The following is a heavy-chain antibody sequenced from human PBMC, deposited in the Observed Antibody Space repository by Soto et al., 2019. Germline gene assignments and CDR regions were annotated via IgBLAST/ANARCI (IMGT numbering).Heavy chain of an antibody. J-gene: IGHJ3*02. CDR1: GFSLSTSGVG. Sequence: QITLKESGPTLVKPTQTLTLTCTFSGFSLSTSGVGVGWIRQPPGKALEWLALIYWDDDKRYSPSLKSRLTITKATSKNQVVLTMTNIDPLDTPTYYFAHCLYSIAFDICGQGTMVTVSS. CDR3: AHCLYSIAFDI. V-gene: IGHV2-5*02. CDR2: IYWDDDK. D-gene: IGHD6-13*01.